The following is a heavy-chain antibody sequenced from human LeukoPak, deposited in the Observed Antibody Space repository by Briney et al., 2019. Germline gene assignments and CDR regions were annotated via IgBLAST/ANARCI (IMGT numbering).Heavy chain of an antibody. CDR1: GGSISSSSCY. V-gene: IGHV4-39*01. Sequence: SETLSLTCTVSGGSISSSSCYWGWIRQPPGKGLEWIGSIYYSGSTYYNPSLKSRVTISVDTSKNQFSLKLSSVTAADTAVYYCARLRFYDILTGYYQYYYYYYYMDVWGKGTTVTVSS. CDR2: IYYSGST. J-gene: IGHJ6*03. CDR3: ARLRFYDILTGYYQYYYYYYYMDV. D-gene: IGHD3-9*01.